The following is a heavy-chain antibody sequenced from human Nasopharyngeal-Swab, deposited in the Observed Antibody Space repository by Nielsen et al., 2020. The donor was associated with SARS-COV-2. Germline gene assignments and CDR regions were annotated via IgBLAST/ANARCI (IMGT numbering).Heavy chain of an antibody. V-gene: IGHV3-13*05. J-gene: IGHJ3*02. CDR3: ARRGVSNGFDM. D-gene: IGHD3-10*01. CDR2: FGTAGNP. CDR1: GFTFSNFD. Sequence: GSLKISCTASGFTFSNFDMHWVRQRPGKGLEWVSGFGTAGNPYPPGSVKGQFTISRENANNSLYLQMDSLRAGDTAVYYCARRGVSNGFDMWGQGTMVTVSS.